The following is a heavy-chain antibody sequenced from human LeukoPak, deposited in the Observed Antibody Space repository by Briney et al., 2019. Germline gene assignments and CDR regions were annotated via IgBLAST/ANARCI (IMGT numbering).Heavy chain of an antibody. J-gene: IGHJ4*02. V-gene: IGHV4-59*01. CDR1: GGSITGYH. CDR2: IYYSGST. Sequence: SETLSLTCTVSGGSITGYHWSWIRQPPGKGLEWIGYIYYSGSTNYNPSLKSRVTISVDTSKNQFSLKLSSVTAADTAVYYCARDRGHEIDYWGQGTLVTVSS. CDR3: ARDRGHEIDY.